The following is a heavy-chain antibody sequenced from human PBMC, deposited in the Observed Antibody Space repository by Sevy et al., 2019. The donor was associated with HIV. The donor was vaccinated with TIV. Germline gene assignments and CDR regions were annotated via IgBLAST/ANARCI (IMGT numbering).Heavy chain of an antibody. D-gene: IGHD2-15*01. CDR3: AKDIRVALVVPSPGYGMDV. J-gene: IGHJ6*02. CDR1: GFNFINYG. Sequence: GGSLRLSCAASGFNFINYGMSWVRQAPEKGLEWVSVLRGSGDTTNYADSVKGRFVISRDNSKNTMYLQLNSLRAEDTAVYYCAKDIRVALVVPSPGYGMDVWGHGTSVTVSS. V-gene: IGHV3-23*01. CDR2: LRGSGDTT.